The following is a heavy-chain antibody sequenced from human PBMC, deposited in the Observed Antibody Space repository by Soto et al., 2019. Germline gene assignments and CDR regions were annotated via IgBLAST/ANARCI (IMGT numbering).Heavy chain of an antibody. Sequence: PSETLSLTCTVSGGSIRDYYWSWIRQPPGKGLEWIGYVFDSGNTNYNPSLKSRVTISVDTSKNQFSLELTSVTATDTAIYYCARGPVVTPFVDYWGQGTLVTVSS. CDR2: VFDSGNT. D-gene: IGHD2-21*02. CDR1: GGSIRDYY. J-gene: IGHJ4*02. V-gene: IGHV4-59*01. CDR3: ARGPVVTPFVDY.